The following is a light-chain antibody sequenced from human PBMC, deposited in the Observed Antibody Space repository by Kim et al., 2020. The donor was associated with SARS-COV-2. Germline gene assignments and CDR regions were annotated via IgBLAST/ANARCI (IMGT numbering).Light chain of an antibody. CDR1: RDDIGTYSL. Sequence: QSALTQPASMSGSPGQSITISCTGTRDDIGTYSLVSWYQQHPGKAPKNLIYQVTERPPGVSNRFSGSKSGNTASLTISGLQADDEADYYCSSFERSNNFILFGGGTQLTVL. J-gene: IGLJ2*01. CDR2: QVT. V-gene: IGLV2-23*02. CDR3: SSFERSNNFIL.